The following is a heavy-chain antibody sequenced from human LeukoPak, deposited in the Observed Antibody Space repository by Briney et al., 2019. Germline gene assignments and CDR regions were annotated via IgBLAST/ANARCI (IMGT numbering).Heavy chain of an antibody. J-gene: IGHJ4*02. CDR1: GGTLSNYS. CDR2: IIPIFGTA. CDR3: ARAPGSGSYSVFDY. V-gene: IGHV1-69*05. D-gene: IGHD1-26*01. Sequence: GASVKVSCKASGGTLSNYSISWVRQAPGQGLEWMGGIIPIFGTANYAQKFQGRVTITRDTSASTAYMELSSLRSEDTAVYYCARAPGSGSYSVFDYWGQGTLVTVSS.